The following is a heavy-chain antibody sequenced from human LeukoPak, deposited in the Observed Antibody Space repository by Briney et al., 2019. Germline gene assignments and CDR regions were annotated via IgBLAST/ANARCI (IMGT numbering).Heavy chain of an antibody. V-gene: IGHV3-53*01. D-gene: IGHD5-24*01. J-gene: IGHJ5*02. CDR2: IYSGGST. CDR1: GFTVSSNY. Sequence: GGSLRLSCAASGFTVSSNYMSWVRQAPGKWLEWVSVIYSGGSTYYADSVDGRFTISRDDSENTLYLQMNSLRAEDTAVYYCTRNPERTWFDPWGQGTLVTVSS. CDR3: TRNPERTWFDP.